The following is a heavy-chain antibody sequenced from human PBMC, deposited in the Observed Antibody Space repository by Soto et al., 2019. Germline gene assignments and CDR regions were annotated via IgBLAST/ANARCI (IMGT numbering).Heavy chain of an antibody. CDR2: ISSSSSYI. D-gene: IGHD3-16*02. J-gene: IGHJ5*02. CDR3: ARDLSHSPPSLA. Sequence: GGSLRLSCAASGFTFSSYSMNWVRQAPGKGLEWVSSISSSSSYIYYADSVKGRFTISRDNAKNSLYLQMNSLRAEDTAVYYCARDLSHSPPSLAWGQGTLVTVSS. V-gene: IGHV3-21*01. CDR1: GFTFSSYS.